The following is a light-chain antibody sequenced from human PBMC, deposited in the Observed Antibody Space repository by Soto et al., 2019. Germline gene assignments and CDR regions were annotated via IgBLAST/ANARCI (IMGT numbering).Light chain of an antibody. J-gene: IGKJ2*01. CDR3: QKYNSAPKT. V-gene: IGKV1-27*01. CDR1: QDISNY. CDR2: AAS. Sequence: DIQMTQSTSSLSASVGDRVTITCRASQDISNYLAWYQQKPGEVPKLLIYAASTLQKGVQSRFSGSGSGTLFTLSINNLQPDDVATYYCQKYNSAPKTFGRGTRLEIK.